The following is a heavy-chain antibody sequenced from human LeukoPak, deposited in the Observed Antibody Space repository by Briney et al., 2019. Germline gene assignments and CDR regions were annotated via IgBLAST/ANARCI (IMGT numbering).Heavy chain of an antibody. CDR2: INHSGST. Sequence: SETLSLTCAVYGGSFSGYYWSWIRQPPGKGLEWIGEINHSGSTNYNPSLKSRVTISVDTSKNQFSLKLSSVTAADTAVYYCARVQAAAVHYDYWGQGTLVTVSS. CDR1: GGSFSGYY. D-gene: IGHD6-13*01. CDR3: ARVQAAAVHYDY. V-gene: IGHV4-34*01. J-gene: IGHJ4*02.